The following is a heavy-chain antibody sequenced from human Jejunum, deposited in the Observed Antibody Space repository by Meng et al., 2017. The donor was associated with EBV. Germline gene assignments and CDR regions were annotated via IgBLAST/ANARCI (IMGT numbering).Heavy chain of an antibody. CDR3: ARWAFIYSYGFDH. J-gene: IGHJ4*02. D-gene: IGHD5-18*01. CDR1: GDSITERNS. Sequence: QLQLQESGPGLVKPSGTLSLTCAVSGDSITERNSWSWVRQTPGKGLEWIGEIYHNGGTNYNPSLKSRVTISVDKSKSEISLKLRSVTAADTAVYYCARWAFIYSYGFDHWGQGTLVTVSS. V-gene: IGHV4-4*02. CDR2: IYHNGGT.